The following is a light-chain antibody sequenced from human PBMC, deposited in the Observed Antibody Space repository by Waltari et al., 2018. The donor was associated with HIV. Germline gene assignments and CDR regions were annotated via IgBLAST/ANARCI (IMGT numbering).Light chain of an antibody. CDR2: ANT. V-gene: IGLV1-40*01. CDR3: QSFDSSLTTSGVI. Sequence: QSVLTQPPSVSGAPGQRVTISCTGSSSNIGAGYDVHWYQQLPGTAPKLLIYANTNRTSGVPDRFSGSKPGSSASLAITGLQAEDEAHYYCQSFDSSLTTSGVIFGGGTKLTVL. J-gene: IGLJ2*01. CDR1: SSNIGAGYD.